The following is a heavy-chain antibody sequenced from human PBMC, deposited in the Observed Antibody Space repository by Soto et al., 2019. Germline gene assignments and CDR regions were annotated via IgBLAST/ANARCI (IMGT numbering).Heavy chain of an antibody. CDR2: ISGSGDTT. V-gene: IGHV3-23*01. CDR3: AKDQDNTDYYWIFDL. J-gene: IGHJ2*01. CDR1: GFTFSSDA. D-gene: IGHD4-17*01. Sequence: GGSLRLSCAASGFTFSSDAMSWVRQAPGKGLEWVSAISGSGDTTYFADSVKGRFTISRDNSKSTLYLEMNNLRPEDTAVYYCAKDQDNTDYYWIFDLWGRGTPVTVYS.